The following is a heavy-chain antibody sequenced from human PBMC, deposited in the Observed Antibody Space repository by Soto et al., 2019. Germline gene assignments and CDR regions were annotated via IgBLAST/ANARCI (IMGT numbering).Heavy chain of an antibody. V-gene: IGHV3-30-3*01. CDR1: GFTFSSYA. Sequence: QVQLVESGGGVVQPGRSLRLSCAASGFTFSSYAMHWVRQAPGKGLEWVAVISYDGSNKYYADSVKGRFTISRDNSKNTLELQMNSLRAEDTAVYYCARVHSGYDVTSLAVHGGQGTLVTVSS. CDR2: ISYDGSNK. D-gene: IGHD5-12*01. J-gene: IGHJ4*02. CDR3: ARVHSGYDVTSLAVH.